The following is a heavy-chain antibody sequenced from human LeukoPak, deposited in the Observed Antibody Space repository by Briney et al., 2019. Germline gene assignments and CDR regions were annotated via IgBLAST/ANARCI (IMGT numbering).Heavy chain of an antibody. D-gene: IGHD3-10*01. V-gene: IGHV4-34*01. J-gene: IGHJ5*02. CDR3: ARHFGGSGSYYAWFDP. CDR2: INHSGST. CDR1: GGSFSGYY. Sequence: SETLSLTRAVYGGSFSGYYWSWIRQPPGKGLEWIGEINHSGSTNYNPSLKSRVTISVDTSKNQFSLKLSSVTAADTAVYYCARHFGGSGSYYAWFDPWGQGTLVTVSS.